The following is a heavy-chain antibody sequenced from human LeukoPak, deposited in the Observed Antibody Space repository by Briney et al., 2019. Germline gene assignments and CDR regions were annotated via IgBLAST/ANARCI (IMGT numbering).Heavy chain of an antibody. V-gene: IGHV3-48*03. Sequence: QPGGSLRLSCAASGFTFSSYEMNWVRQAPGKGLEWVSYISSSGSTIYYADSVKGRFTISRDNAKNSLYLQMNSLRAEDTAVYYCARWGATGYGDYWGQGTLVTVSS. CDR2: ISSSGSTI. J-gene: IGHJ4*02. D-gene: IGHD3-9*01. CDR1: GFTFSSYE. CDR3: ARWGATGYGDY.